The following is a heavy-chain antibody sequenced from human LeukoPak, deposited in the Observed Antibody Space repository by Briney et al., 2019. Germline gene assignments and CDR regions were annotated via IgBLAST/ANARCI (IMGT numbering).Heavy chain of an antibody. D-gene: IGHD5-18*01. J-gene: IGHJ4*02. CDR3: ARGWGGYSYGFYCDSSGFDY. CDR2: IYYSGST. V-gene: IGHV4-39*07. Sequence: KTSETLSLTCTVSGGSISSSSYYWGWIRQPPGKGPEWIGSIYYSGSTYYNPSLKSRVTISVDTSKNQFSLKLSSVTAADTAVYYCARGWGGYSYGFYCDSSGFDYWGQGTLVTVSS. CDR1: GGSISSSSYY.